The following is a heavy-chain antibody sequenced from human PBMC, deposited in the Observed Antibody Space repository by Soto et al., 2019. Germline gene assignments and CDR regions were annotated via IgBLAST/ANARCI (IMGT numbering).Heavy chain of an antibody. CDR1: GGTFSSYA. CDR3: AGDRAEWQQWLKPIYYYGMDV. CDR2: IIPIFGTA. V-gene: IGHV1-69*01. Sequence: QVQLVQSGAEVKKPGSSVKVSCKASGGTFSSYAISWVRQAPGQGLEWMGGIIPIFGTANYAQKFQGRVTITADESTSTAYMELSSLRSEDTALYYCAGDRAEWQQWLKPIYYYGMDVWGQGTTVTVSS. J-gene: IGHJ6*02. D-gene: IGHD6-19*01.